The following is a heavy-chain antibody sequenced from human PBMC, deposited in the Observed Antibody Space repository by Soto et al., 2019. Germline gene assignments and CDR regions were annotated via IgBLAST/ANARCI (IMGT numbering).Heavy chain of an antibody. Sequence: QVQLQESGPGLVKPSQTLSLTCTVSGGSISSGGYYWSWIRQHQGKGLEWIGYIYYSGSTYYNPSLKSRLTISVDTSKNQCSLKLSSVTAADTAVYYCARGVTMVRGVIHTPYFDYWGQGTLVTVSS. CDR3: ARGVTMVRGVIHTPYFDY. D-gene: IGHD3-10*01. CDR1: GGSISSGGYY. CDR2: IYYSGST. J-gene: IGHJ4*02. V-gene: IGHV4-31*03.